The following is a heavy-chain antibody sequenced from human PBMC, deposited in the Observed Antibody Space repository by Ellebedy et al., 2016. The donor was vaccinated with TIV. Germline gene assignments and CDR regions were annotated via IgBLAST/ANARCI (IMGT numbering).Heavy chain of an antibody. V-gene: IGHV3-23*01. CDR2: ITESGGNT. Sequence: GESLKISCAASGLTFSSHSMSWVRQAPGKGLEWVSSITESGGNTYYADSVKGRFTISIDNSKATLFLQMNSLRAEDTDIYFCARAPVGVGPAFDVWGQGKMVTVSS. CDR1: GLTFSSHS. CDR3: ARAPVGVGPAFDV. D-gene: IGHD4-23*01. J-gene: IGHJ3*01.